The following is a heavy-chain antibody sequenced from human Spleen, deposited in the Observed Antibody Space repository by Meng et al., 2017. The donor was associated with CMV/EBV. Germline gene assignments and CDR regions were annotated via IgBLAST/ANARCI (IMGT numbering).Heavy chain of an antibody. J-gene: IGHJ5*02. V-gene: IGHV3-11*04. Sequence: GGSLRLSCAASGLSLSTVWVSWVRQAPGKGLEWVSYISSSGSTIYYADSVKGRFTISRDNAKNSLYLQMNSLRAEDTAVYYCARVVSRVGANNWLDPWGQGTLVTVSS. CDR1: GLSLSTVW. D-gene: IGHD1-26*01. CDR3: ARVVSRVGANNWLDP. CDR2: ISSSGSTI.